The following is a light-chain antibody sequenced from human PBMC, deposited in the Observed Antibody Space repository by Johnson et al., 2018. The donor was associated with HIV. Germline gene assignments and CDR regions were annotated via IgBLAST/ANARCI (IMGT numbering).Light chain of an antibody. J-gene: IGLJ1*01. V-gene: IGLV1-51*01. CDR1: SSNIENNY. Sequence: QSVLTQPPSMSAAPGQRVAISCSGSSSNIENNYVSWYQQFPGTAPKLLIYDNNERPSGIPDRFSGSKSGTSATLGITGLQTGDEADYYCGTWDASLSAGGVFGTGTKVTVL. CDR2: DNN. CDR3: GTWDASLSAGGV.